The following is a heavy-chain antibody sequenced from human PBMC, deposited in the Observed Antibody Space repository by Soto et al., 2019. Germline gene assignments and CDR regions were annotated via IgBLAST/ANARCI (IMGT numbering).Heavy chain of an antibody. CDR1: GDSISSCDYY. J-gene: IGHJ4*02. CDR3: AKANSRDSSGYYSFDY. V-gene: IGHV4-39*01. Sequence: QLQLQESGPGLVKPSETLSLTCTVSGDSISSCDYYWDWIRQPPGKGLEWIGSIYYSGRTYYNPSLKSGVSISVDGSKSQFCRRRSSVTAADTAVYYCAKANSRDSSGYYSFDYWGQGTLVTVSS. CDR2: IYYSGRT. D-gene: IGHD3-22*01.